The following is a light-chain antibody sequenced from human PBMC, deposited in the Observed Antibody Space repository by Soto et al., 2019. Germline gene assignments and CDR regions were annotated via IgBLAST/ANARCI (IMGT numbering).Light chain of an antibody. CDR1: QSVSNNY. Sequence: ESVLTQAPSSLCLSQGEKATLSCRASQSVSNNYLAWYQQKPGQAPRLLIYGASSRATGIPDRFSGSGSGTDFTLTISRLEPEDFAVYYCQQYGSSPTFGQGTIVAIK. V-gene: IGKV3-20*01. CDR3: QQYGSSPT. J-gene: IGKJ1*01. CDR2: GAS.